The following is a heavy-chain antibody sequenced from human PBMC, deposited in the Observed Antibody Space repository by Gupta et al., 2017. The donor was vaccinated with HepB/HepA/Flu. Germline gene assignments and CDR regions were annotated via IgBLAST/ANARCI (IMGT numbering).Heavy chain of an antibody. CDR1: GGSISSSNW. CDR3: ATASFDGPLDY. V-gene: IGHV4-4*02. Sequence: VQLQESGPGLVKPSGTLSLTCAVSGGSISSSNWWNWVRQSPGKGLEWIGEIYHSGTSYYNPSLKSRVTISIDKSKNQFSLKLGSVTAADTAVYYCATASFDGPLDYWGQGIRVTV. J-gene: IGHJ4*02. CDR2: IYHSGTS. D-gene: IGHD1-26*01.